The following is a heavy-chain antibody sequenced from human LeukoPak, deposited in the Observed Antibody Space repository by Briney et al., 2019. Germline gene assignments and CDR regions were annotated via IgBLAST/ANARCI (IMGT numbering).Heavy chain of an antibody. V-gene: IGHV3-23*01. CDR3: AKWPEGATPKFHH. CDR2: ISASGHAT. Sequence: GGSLRLSCAASGFTFSSYAMSWVRQAPGKGLEAPGKGLEWVSTISASGHATYYPDSVRGRFTISIDNSKSTLHLQMDSLRAEDSALYYCAKWPEGATPKFHHWGQGTLVTVSS. CDR1: GFTFSSYA. J-gene: IGHJ4*02. D-gene: IGHD1-26*01.